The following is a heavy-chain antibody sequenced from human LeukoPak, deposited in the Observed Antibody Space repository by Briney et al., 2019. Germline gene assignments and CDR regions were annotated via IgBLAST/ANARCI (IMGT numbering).Heavy chain of an antibody. CDR1: GGSISSYY. CDR3: AREASRRDYYDSSGYMGIDY. J-gene: IGHJ4*02. CDR2: IYYSGST. D-gene: IGHD3-22*01. V-gene: IGHV4-59*12. Sequence: ETLSLTCTVSGGSISSYYWSWIRQPPGKGLEWIGYIYYSGSTNYNPSLKSRVTISVDTSKNQFSLKLSSVTAADTAVYYCAREASRRDYYDSSGYMGIDYWGQGTLVTVSS.